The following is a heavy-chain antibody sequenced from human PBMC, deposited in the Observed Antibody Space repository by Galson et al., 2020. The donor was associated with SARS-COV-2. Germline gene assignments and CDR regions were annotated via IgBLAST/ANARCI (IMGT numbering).Heavy chain of an antibody. Sequence: ASVKVSSKASGYTFTGYYMHWVRQAPGQGLEWMGWINPNSGGTNHATKFQGWVTMTRDTSISTAYMELSRLRSDDTAVYYCARESSSRDGDYYYYMDVWGKGTTVTVSS. D-gene: IGHD2-2*01. CDR2: INPNSGGT. CDR1: GYTFTGYY. J-gene: IGHJ6*03. CDR3: ARESSSRDGDYYYYMDV. V-gene: IGHV1-2*04.